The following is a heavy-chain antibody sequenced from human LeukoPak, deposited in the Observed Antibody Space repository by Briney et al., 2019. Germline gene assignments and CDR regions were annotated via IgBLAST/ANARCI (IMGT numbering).Heavy chain of an antibody. Sequence: GASVKVSCKVSGYTLTELSMHWVRQAPGKGLEWMGGFDPEDGETIYAQKFQGRVTMTEDTSTDTAYMELSRLRSDDTAVYYCARMYYYDSSGYGDDAFDIWGQGTMVTVSS. D-gene: IGHD3-22*01. CDR1: GYTLTELS. J-gene: IGHJ3*02. CDR3: ARMYYYDSSGYGDDAFDI. CDR2: FDPEDGET. V-gene: IGHV1-24*01.